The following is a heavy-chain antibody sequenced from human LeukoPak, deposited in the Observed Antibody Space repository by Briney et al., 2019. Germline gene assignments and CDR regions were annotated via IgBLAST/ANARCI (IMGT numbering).Heavy chain of an antibody. CDR3: ARDTVANYYYYNMDV. CDR2: ISYDGSNK. Sequence: GGSLRLSCAASAFTFSSYAMHWVRQAPGKGLEWVALISYDGSNKYYADSVKGRFAISRDNSKNTLYLQMNNLRAEDTVVYYCARDTVANYYYYNMDVWGQGTTVTVSS. V-gene: IGHV3-30*09. J-gene: IGHJ6*02. CDR1: AFTFSSYA. D-gene: IGHD4-23*01.